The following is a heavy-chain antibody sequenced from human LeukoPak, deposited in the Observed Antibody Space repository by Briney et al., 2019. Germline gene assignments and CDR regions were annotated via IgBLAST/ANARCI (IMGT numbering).Heavy chain of an antibody. J-gene: IGHJ4*02. CDR3: GRGFSIDY. CDR2: FDPEDGKT. Sequence: ASVKVSCKVFGYTLTELPIHWVRQAPGKGLEWMGGFDPEDGKTVFAQNFQGRVTMTDDTSTDTAYMELSSLRSEDTAIYYCGRGFSIDYWGQGSLVIVSP. V-gene: IGHV1-24*01. CDR1: GYTLTELP. D-gene: IGHD3-10*01.